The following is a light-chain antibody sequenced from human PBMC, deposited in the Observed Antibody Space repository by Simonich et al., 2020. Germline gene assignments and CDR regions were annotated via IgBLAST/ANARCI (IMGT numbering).Light chain of an antibody. CDR2: SAS. J-gene: IGKJ1*01. CDR1: QGISSY. V-gene: IGKV1-9*01. Sequence: DIQLTQSPSSLSASVGDRVTITCRVSQGISSYLNWYRQKPGKVPKLLIYSASNLQSGVPARFSGSGPGTEFTLTISSLQPEDFATYYCLQHNSYSWTFGQGTKVEIK. CDR3: LQHNSYSWT.